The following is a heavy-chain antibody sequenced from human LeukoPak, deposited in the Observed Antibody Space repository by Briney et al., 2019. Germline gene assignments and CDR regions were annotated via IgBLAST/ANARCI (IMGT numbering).Heavy chain of an antibody. CDR3: ARVPIAAAGVGWYYFDY. V-gene: IGHV1-2*06. CDR1: GYTFTGYY. D-gene: IGHD6-13*01. CDR2: INPNSGGT. Sequence: ASVKVSCKASGYTFTGYYMHWVRQAPGQGLEWMGRINPNSGGTNYAQKLQGRVTMTTDTSTSTAYMELRSLRSDDTAVYYCARVPIAAAGVGWYYFDYWGQGTLVTVSS. J-gene: IGHJ4*02.